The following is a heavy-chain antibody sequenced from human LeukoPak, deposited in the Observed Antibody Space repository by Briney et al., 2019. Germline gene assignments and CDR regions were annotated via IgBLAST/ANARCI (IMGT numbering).Heavy chain of an antibody. Sequence: SVKVSCKASGYTFTSYYMHWVRQAPGQGLEWRGVINPSGGSTSYAQKFQGRVTMTRDTSTSTVYMELSSLRSEDTAVYYCARGGEVGHYYYYYMDVWGKGTTVTVSS. D-gene: IGHD2-21*01. CDR1: GYTFTSYY. J-gene: IGHJ6*03. CDR3: ARGGEVGHYYYYYMDV. V-gene: IGHV1-46*01. CDR2: INPSGGST.